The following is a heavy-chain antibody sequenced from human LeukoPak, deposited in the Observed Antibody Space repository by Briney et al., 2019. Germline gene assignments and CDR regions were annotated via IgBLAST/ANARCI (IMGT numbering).Heavy chain of an antibody. CDR1: GFTVSSNF. D-gene: IGHD1-14*01. J-gene: IGHJ4*02. V-gene: IGHV3-53*01. CDR2: IYSGGST. Sequence: GGSLRLSCAASGFTVSSNFMSWVRQAPGKGLEWVSVIYSGGSTYYADSVKGRFTISRDNSKNTLYLQMYSLRAEDTAVYYCASGLPPGIIDYWGQGTLVTVSS. CDR3: ASGLPPGIIDY.